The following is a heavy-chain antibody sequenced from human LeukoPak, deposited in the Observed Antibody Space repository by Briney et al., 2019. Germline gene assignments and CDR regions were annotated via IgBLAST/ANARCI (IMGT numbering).Heavy chain of an antibody. Sequence: GGSLRLSCAASGLTFSSYGMHWVRQAPGKGLEWVAVISYDGNNKYSADSVKGRFTISRDNSKNTLYLQMKSLRAEDTAVYYRAKGLTIFGVVPDAFDIWGQGTMVTVSS. V-gene: IGHV3-30*18. CDR1: GLTFSSYG. D-gene: IGHD3-3*01. CDR3: AKGLTIFGVVPDAFDI. CDR2: ISYDGNNK. J-gene: IGHJ3*02.